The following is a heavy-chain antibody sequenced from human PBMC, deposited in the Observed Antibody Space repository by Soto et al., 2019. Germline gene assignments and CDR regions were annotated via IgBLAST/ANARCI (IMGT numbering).Heavy chain of an antibody. CDR2: ISYNGRNK. CDR1: VFTCSFYA. D-gene: IGHD3-16*01. J-gene: IGHJ4*02. Sequence: GWSLRLSCAASVFTCSFYAMHWFRQAPGKGLEWVAVISYNGRNKHYVDSVKGRFTISRDNSQDTLYLQMDSLRPDDTAVYYCARQARIGDRSQFYFDSWGQGTLVTVSS. CDR3: ARQARIGDRSQFYFDS. V-gene: IGHV3-30*04.